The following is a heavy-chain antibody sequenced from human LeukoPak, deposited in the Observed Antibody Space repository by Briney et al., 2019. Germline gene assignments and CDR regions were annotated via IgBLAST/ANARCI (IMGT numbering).Heavy chain of an antibody. J-gene: IGHJ4*02. CDR1: GFTFSGHS. V-gene: IGHV3-21*01. Sequence: PGGSLRLSCATSGFTFSGHSMSWVRQAPGKGLEWVSSITSTATHTYYADSVKGRFTISRDNSKNTLYLQMNSLRAEDTAVYYCARDLYPLAVAASGYWGQGTLVTVSS. CDR2: ITSTATHT. CDR3: ARDLYPLAVAASGY. D-gene: IGHD6-19*01.